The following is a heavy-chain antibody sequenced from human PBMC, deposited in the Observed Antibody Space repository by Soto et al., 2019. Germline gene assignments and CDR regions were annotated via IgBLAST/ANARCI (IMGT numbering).Heavy chain of an antibody. CDR2: IIPILGIA. CDR1: GGTFSSYT. V-gene: IGHV1-69*02. CDR3: AINAQGGNWAFH. J-gene: IGHJ4*02. D-gene: IGHD3-16*01. Sequence: QVQLVQSGAEVKKPGSSVKVSCKASGGTFSSYTISWVRQAPGQGLEWMGRIIPILGIANYAQKFQGRVTITADKSPRTAYTELRSLRSEHTAVYYCAINAQGGNWAFHWGQGTLVTVSS.